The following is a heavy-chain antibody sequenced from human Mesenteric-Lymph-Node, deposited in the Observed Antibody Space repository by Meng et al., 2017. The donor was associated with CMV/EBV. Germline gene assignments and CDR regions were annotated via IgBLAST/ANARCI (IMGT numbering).Heavy chain of an antibody. CDR2: IYWSNDQ. J-gene: IGHJ5*02. V-gene: IGHV2-5*01. CDR3: AHHGTDDYYGSGGAYFENWFDP. Sequence: GVGVGWIRQPPRRTLEWLALIYWSNDQRYSPSLKNRLTITKNTSKNQVVLTMTNMDPVDTATYYCAHHGTDDYYGSGGAYFENWFDPWGQGTLVTVSS. D-gene: IGHD3-10*01. CDR1: GVG.